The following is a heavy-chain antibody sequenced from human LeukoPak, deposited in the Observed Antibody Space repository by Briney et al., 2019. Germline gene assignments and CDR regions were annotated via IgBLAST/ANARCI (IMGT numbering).Heavy chain of an antibody. Sequence: GGSLRLSCAASGFTFSSYAMSWVRQAPGKGLEWVSAISGSGGSTYYADSVKGRFTISRDNSKNTLYLQMNSLRAEDTAVYYCARYGCSGGSCYPDYWGQGTLVTVSS. V-gene: IGHV3-23*01. D-gene: IGHD2-15*01. CDR1: GFTFSSYA. CDR3: ARYGCSGGSCYPDY. CDR2: ISGSGGST. J-gene: IGHJ4*02.